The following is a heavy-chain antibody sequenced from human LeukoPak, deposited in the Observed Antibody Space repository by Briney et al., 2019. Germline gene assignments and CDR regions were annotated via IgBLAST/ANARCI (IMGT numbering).Heavy chain of an antibody. CDR1: GYTFTSYA. D-gene: IGHD2-21*01. CDR3: ARGEANSHAYFDY. V-gene: IGHV7-4-1*02. Sequence: ASVKVSCKASGYTFTSYAMNWVRQAPGQGLEWMGWINTNTGNPTYAQGFTGRFVFSLDTSISAAYLQISSLKAEDTAVYYCARGEANSHAYFDYWGQGTLVTVSS. J-gene: IGHJ4*02. CDR2: INTNTGNP.